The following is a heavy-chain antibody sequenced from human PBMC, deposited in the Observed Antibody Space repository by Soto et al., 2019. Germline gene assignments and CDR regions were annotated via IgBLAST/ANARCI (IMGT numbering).Heavy chain of an antibody. J-gene: IGHJ3*02. D-gene: IGHD1-26*01. CDR3: ARADFIVGATGDDAFDI. CDR2: IWYDGSNK. V-gene: IGHV3-33*01. CDR1: GFTFSSYG. Sequence: QVQLVESGGGVVQPGRSLRLSCAASGFTFSSYGMHWVRQAPGKGLEWVAVIWYDGSNKYYADSVKGRFTISRDNSKNTLYLQMNSLRAEDTAAYYCARADFIVGATGDDAFDIWGQGTMVTVSS.